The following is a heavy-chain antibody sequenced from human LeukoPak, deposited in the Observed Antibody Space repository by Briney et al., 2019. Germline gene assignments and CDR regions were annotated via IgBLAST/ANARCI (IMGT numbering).Heavy chain of an antibody. V-gene: IGHV4-59*01. D-gene: IGHD4-17*01. Sequence: SETLSLTCTVAGGSISSYYWSWIRQPPGKGLDWIGYIYCSGSTNYNPSLKSRVTISVDTSKNQFSLKLSSVTAADTAVYYCARYGDYDIRYFDYWGQGTLVTVSS. CDR3: ARYGDYDIRYFDY. CDR2: IYCSGST. J-gene: IGHJ4*02. CDR1: GGSISSYY.